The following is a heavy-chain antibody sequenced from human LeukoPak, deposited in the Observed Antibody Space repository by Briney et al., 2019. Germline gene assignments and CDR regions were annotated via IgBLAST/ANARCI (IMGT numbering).Heavy chain of an antibody. CDR1: GFTFSSYG. D-gene: IGHD3-22*01. CDR3: AKDSAYYHDSSGYYGYFDY. CDR2: IRYDGSNK. V-gene: IGHV3-30*02. Sequence: GGSLRLSCAASGFTFSSYGMHWVRQAPGKGLEWVAFIRYDGSNKYYADSVKGRFTISRDNSKNTLYLQMNSLRAEDTAVYYCAKDSAYYHDSSGYYGYFDYWGQGTLVTVSS. J-gene: IGHJ4*02.